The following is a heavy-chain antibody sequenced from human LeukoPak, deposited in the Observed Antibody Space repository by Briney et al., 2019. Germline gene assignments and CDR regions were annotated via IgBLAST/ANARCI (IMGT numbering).Heavy chain of an antibody. D-gene: IGHD2-2*02. CDR1: GFTFSSYS. CDR2: ISSSSSYI. CDR3: ARDGGVDCSSTSCYMGYYFDY. Sequence: PGGSLRLSCAASGFTFSSYSMNWVRQAPGKGLEWVSSISSSSSYIYYADSVKGRFTISRDNAKNSLYLQMNSLRAEDTAVYYCARDGGVDCSSTSCYMGYYFDYWGQGTLVTVSS. V-gene: IGHV3-21*01. J-gene: IGHJ4*02.